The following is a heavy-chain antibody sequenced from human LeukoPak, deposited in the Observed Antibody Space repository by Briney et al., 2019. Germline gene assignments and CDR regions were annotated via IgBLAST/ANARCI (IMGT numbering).Heavy chain of an antibody. J-gene: IGHJ3*02. D-gene: IGHD1-26*01. CDR3: ARDPTGWEPVAFDI. Sequence: SETLSLTCTVSGGSISSGSYYWSWIRQPAGKGLEWIGRIYTSGSTNYNPSLKSRVTISVDTSKNQFSLKLSSVTAADTAVYYCARDPTGWEPVAFDIWGQGTMVTVSS. V-gene: IGHV4-61*02. CDR1: GGSISSGSYY. CDR2: IYTSGST.